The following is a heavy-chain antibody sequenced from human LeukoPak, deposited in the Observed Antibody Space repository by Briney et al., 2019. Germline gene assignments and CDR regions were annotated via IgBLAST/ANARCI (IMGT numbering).Heavy chain of an antibody. CDR3: AKTPGGYYDILTGYYPFDY. D-gene: IGHD3-9*01. CDR1: GFTFSSYA. Sequence: GGSLRLSCAASGFTFSSYAMSWIRPAPGKGLEWVSVISGSGSSTYYADSVKGRFTISRDNSKNTLYLQKNSLRVEDTAVYYCAKTPGGYYDILTGYYPFDYWGQGTLVTVSS. J-gene: IGHJ4*02. V-gene: IGHV3-23*01. CDR2: ISGSGSST.